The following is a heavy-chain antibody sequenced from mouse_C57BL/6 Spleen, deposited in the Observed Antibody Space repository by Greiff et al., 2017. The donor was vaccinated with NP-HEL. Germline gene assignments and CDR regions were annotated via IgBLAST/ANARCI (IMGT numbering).Heavy chain of an antibody. V-gene: IGHV1-61*01. J-gene: IGHJ4*01. CDR1: GYTFTSYW. Sequence: QVQLQQPGAELVRPGSSVKLSCKASGYTFTSYWMDWVKQRPGQGLEWIGNIYPSDSETHYNQKFKDKATLTVDKSSSTAYMQLSSLTSEDSAVYYCAREGLIYYYGRRGGYYAMDYWGQGTSVTVSS. CDR3: AREGLIYYYGRRGGYYAMDY. CDR2: IYPSDSET. D-gene: IGHD1-1*01.